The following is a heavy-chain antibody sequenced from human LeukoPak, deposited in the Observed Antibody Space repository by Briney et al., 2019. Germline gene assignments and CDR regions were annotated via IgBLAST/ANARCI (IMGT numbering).Heavy chain of an antibody. D-gene: IGHD1-26*01. CDR3: ARTLGSYSPYYYYYYGMDV. CDR1: GGSISSYY. CDR2: IYYSGST. J-gene: IGHJ6*02. Sequence: SETLSLTCTASGGSISSYYWSWIRQPPGKGLEWIGYIYYSGSTNYNPSLKSRVTISVDTSKNQFSLKLSSVTAADTAVYYCARTLGSYSPYYYYYYGMDVWGQGTTVTVSS. V-gene: IGHV4-59*01.